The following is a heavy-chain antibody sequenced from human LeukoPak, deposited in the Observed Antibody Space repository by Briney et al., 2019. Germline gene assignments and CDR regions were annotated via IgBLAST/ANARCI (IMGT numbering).Heavy chain of an antibody. CDR1: GGSISSYY. V-gene: IGHV4-59*01. D-gene: IGHD3-9*01. J-gene: IGHJ5*02. CDR3: ATLTGYSSGSWFDP. Sequence: KASETLSLTCTVSGGSISSYYWSWIRQPPGKGLEWIGYIYYTGSTNYNPSLKSRVTISVDTSKNQFSLKLSSVTAADTAAYYCATLTGYSSGSWFDPWGQGILVTVSS. CDR2: IYYTGST.